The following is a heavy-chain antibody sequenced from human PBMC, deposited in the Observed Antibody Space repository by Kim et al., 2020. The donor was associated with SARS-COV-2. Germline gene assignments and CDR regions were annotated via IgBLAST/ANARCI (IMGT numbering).Heavy chain of an antibody. J-gene: IGHJ4*01. Sequence: GGSLRLSCAASGFIFRDHFMEWFRQAPGKGLEWVGRSRNKVGKYTTEYAASVQGRFTISRDDSENSAYLQMNTLETEDTAFYYCARSYF. CDR1: GFIFRDHF. CDR2: SRNKVGKYTT. V-gene: IGHV3-72*01. CDR3: ARSYF.